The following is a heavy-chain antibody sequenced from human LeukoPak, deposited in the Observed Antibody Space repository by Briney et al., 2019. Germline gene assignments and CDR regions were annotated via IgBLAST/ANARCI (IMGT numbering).Heavy chain of an antibody. D-gene: IGHD5-18*01. V-gene: IGHV3-23*01. Sequence: GGSLRLSCAASGFTFSSYAMSWVRQAPGKGLEWVSVISGSGGSTYYADSVKGRFTISRDNSKNTLYLQMNSLRAKDTAVYYCAKEGVTRGYSYGFPTNFDYWGQGTLVTVSS. CDR3: AKEGVTRGYSYGFPTNFDY. CDR2: ISGSGGST. CDR1: GFTFSSYA. J-gene: IGHJ4*02.